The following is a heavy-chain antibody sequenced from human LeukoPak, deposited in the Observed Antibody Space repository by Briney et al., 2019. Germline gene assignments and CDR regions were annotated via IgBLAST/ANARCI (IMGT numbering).Heavy chain of an antibody. D-gene: IGHD4-17*01. V-gene: IGHV1-8*01. CDR1: GYTFTSYD. CDR3: ARSDYGFGDAFDI. CDR2: MNPNSGNT. Sequence: ASVKVSFKASGYTFTSYDINWVRQATGQGLEWMGWMNPNSGNTGYAQKFQGRVTMTRNTSISTAYMELSSLRSEDTAVYYCARSDYGFGDAFDIWGQGTMVTVSS. J-gene: IGHJ3*02.